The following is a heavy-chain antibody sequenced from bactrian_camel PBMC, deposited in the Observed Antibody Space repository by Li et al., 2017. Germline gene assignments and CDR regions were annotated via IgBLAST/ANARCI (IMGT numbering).Heavy chain of an antibody. D-gene: IGHD5*01. J-gene: IGHJ4*01. Sequence: VQLVESGGGSVKAGGSLTLSCSVSGDTVSSRYMAWFRQAPGQGREGVAAVDSDGRTDTADSVKGRFTISLDNAKNTLYLQMNNLKLEDTAMYYCASDRFLGDKGGCPPPVVGDNFWGQGTQVTVS. CDR3: ASDRFLGDKGGCPPPVVGDNF. V-gene: IGHV3S10*01. CDR2: VDSDGRT. CDR1: GDTVSSRY.